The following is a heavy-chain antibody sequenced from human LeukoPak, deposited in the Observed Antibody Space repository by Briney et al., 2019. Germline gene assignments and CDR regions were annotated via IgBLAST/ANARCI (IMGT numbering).Heavy chain of an antibody. V-gene: IGHV1-18*01. CDR2: ISAYNGNT. CDR1: GYTFTSYG. CDR3: AREGGSSRGSAFDI. D-gene: IGHD1-26*01. Sequence: HRASVKVSCKASGYTFTSYGISWVRQAPGQGLEWMGWISAYNGNTNYAQKFQGRVTMTRDMSTSTVYMELSSLRSEDTAVYYCAREGGSSRGSAFDIWGQGTMVTVSS. J-gene: IGHJ3*02.